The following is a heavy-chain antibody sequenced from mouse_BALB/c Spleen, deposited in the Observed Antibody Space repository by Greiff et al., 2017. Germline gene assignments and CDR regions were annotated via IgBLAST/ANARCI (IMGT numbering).Heavy chain of an antibody. D-gene: IGHD1-1*02. CDR1: GYTFTDYN. CDR2: INPNNGGT. J-gene: IGHJ4*01. CDR3: ARLGPLVPLMDY. V-gene: IGHV1-18*01. Sequence: VQLKESGPELVKPGASVKIPCKASGYTFTDYNMDWVKQSHGKSLEWIGDINPNNGGTIYNQKFKGKATLTVDKSSSTAYMELRSLTSEDTAVYYCARLGPLVPLMDYWGQGTSVTVSS.